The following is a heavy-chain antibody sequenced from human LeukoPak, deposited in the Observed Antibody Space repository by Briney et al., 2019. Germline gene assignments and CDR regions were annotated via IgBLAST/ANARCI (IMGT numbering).Heavy chain of an antibody. Sequence: GASVKVSCKASGYTFTSYGISWVRQAPGQGLEWMGWISAYNGNTNYAQKLQGRVTMTTDTSTSTAYMELRSLRSDDTAVYYCARAHYDFWSGYYLSWFDPWGQGTLVTVSS. CDR2: ISAYNGNT. CDR3: ARAHYDFWSGYYLSWFDP. J-gene: IGHJ5*02. D-gene: IGHD3-3*01. V-gene: IGHV1-18*01. CDR1: GYTFTSYG.